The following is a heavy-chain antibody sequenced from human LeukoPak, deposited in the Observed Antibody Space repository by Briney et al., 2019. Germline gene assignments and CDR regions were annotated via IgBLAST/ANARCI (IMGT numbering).Heavy chain of an antibody. Sequence: PGWSLRLSCAASGFTFGSYGRHWVRQAPGKGLEWVALIWHDGNNKYYADSVKGRFTISRDNSKNTLYLQMNLLRADDTAVYYCVSRCHSPSCERFIDYWGQGTLVTVSS. CDR2: IWHDGNNK. V-gene: IGHV3-33*01. D-gene: IGHD2-2*01. CDR3: VSRCHSPSCERFIDY. J-gene: IGHJ4*02. CDR1: GFTFGSYG.